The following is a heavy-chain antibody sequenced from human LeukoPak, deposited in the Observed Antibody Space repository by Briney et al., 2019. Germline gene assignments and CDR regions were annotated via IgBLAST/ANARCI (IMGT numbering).Heavy chain of an antibody. CDR2: ISGSGGST. Sequence: GGSLRLSCAASTFTFSSYAMSWVRQAPGKGREWVSAISGSGGSTYNADAVKGRFTISRNNSKTTLYLQMNGLRDEDTAVYYCAKDQYSSSWYYDSNWFAPWGQGTLVTVSS. V-gene: IGHV3-23*01. J-gene: IGHJ5*02. CDR1: TFTFSSYA. CDR3: AKDQYSSSWYYDSNWFAP. D-gene: IGHD6-13*01.